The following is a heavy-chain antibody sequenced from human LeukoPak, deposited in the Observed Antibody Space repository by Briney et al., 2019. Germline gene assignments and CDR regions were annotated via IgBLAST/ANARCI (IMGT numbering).Heavy chain of an antibody. Sequence: GGSLRLSCAASGFTFSSCWMNWVRQAPGKGLEWVANINQDGREKYYVNSVKGRFTISRDNAKNSPDLQMNSLRAEDTAVYYCGRAMDYWGQGTLVTVSS. CDR2: INQDGREK. CDR1: GFTFSSCW. J-gene: IGHJ4*02. CDR3: GRAMDY. V-gene: IGHV3-7*03.